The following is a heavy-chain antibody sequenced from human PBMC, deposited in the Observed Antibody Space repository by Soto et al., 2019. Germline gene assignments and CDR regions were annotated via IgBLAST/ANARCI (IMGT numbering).Heavy chain of an antibody. Sequence: VQLLESGGGLVQPGGSLRLSCAASGFTFSIYAMSWVRQAPGKGLEWVSAISGSGGSTYYADSVKGRFTISSDNSENTLYLQMNGLRAEDTAIYFCAKWGPGGDYLTPLRDAFEIWGHGTVVTVSS. V-gene: IGHV3-23*01. J-gene: IGHJ3*02. CDR3: AKWGPGGDYLTPLRDAFEI. CDR2: ISGSGGST. CDR1: GFTFSIYA. D-gene: IGHD4-17*01.